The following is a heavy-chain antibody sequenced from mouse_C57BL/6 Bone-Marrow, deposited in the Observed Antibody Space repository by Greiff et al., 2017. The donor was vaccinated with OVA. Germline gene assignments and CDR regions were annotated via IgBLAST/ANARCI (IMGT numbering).Heavy chain of an antibody. CDR1: GYTFTEYT. J-gene: IGHJ4*01. D-gene: IGHD1-1*01. Sequence: QVQLKESGAELVKPGASVKLSCKASGYTFTEYTIHWVKQRSGQGLEWIGWFYPGSGSIKYNEKFKDKATLTADKSSSTVYMELSRLTSEDSAVYFRARHEEYYGPYYAMDYWGQGTSVTVSS. CDR3: ARHEEYYGPYYAMDY. CDR2: FYPGSGSI. V-gene: IGHV1-62-2*01.